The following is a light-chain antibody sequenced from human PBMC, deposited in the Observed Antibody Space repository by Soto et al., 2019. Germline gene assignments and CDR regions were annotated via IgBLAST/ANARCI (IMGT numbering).Light chain of an antibody. CDR3: SSYTSSRDV. CDR2: EVS. J-gene: IGLJ1*01. CDR1: SSDVGGYNY. Sequence: QSALTQPASVSGSAGQSITISCTGTSSDVGGYNYVSWYQQHPGKAPKLMIYEVSNRPSGVSNRFSGSKSGNTASLTISGLQAEDEADYYCSSYTSSRDVFGTGTKVTVL. V-gene: IGLV2-14*01.